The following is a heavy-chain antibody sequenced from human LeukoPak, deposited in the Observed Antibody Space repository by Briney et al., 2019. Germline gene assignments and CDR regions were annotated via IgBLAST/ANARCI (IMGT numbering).Heavy chain of an antibody. J-gene: IGHJ6*02. CDR3: STWAVYHGLDV. CDR2: IHADGGRT. Sequence: PGGSLRLSCAASGFAFADYAMHWVCQIPGKGLECVAHIHADGGRTFYADSVKGRFTVSRDNGKNSLFPQMDSLTSDGAALYYVSTWAVYHGLDVWGQGATVIVSS. V-gene: IGHV3-43*02. CDR1: GFAFADYA. D-gene: IGHD1-26*01.